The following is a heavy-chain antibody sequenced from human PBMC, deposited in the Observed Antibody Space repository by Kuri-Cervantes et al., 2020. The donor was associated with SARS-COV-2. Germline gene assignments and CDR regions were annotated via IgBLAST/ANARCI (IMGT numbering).Heavy chain of an antibody. CDR1: GFTVSSNY. J-gene: IGHJ6*02. Sequence: GESLKISCAASGFTVSSNYMSWVRQAPGKGLEWVSLIYSGGSTYYADPVKGRFTISRDNSKNTLYLQMNSLRAEDTAVYYCARVFCSSTSCYADYYYGMDVWGQGTTVTVSS. CDR2: IYSGGST. CDR3: ARVFCSSTSCYADYYYGMDV. V-gene: IGHV3-53*01. D-gene: IGHD2-2*01.